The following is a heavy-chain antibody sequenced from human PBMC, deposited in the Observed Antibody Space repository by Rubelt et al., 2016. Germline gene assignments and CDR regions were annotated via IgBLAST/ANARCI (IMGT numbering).Heavy chain of an antibody. D-gene: IGHD3-22*01. CDR3: ARASRGYFWFDP. V-gene: IGHV4-39*07. Sequence: QLQLQESGPGLVKPSETLSLTCTVSGGSISSSSYYWGWIRQPPGKGLEWIGSIYYSGSTYYNPSLMSRVTISVDTSKNQFSRKLSSVTAADTAVYYCARASRGYFWFDPWGQGTLVTVSS. CDR1: GGSISSSSYY. J-gene: IGHJ5*02. CDR2: IYYSGST.